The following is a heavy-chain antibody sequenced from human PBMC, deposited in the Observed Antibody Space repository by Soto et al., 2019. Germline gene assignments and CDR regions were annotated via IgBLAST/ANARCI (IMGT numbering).Heavy chain of an antibody. CDR2: ISASGGST. Sequence: GGSLRLSCAASGFTFSTYAMTWVRQAPGKGLEWVSAISASGGSTYYADSVKGRFTISRDNSKNTLYLQMNSLRAEDTAVYYCASWGYYYGMDVWGQGTTVTVSS. CDR3: ASWGYYYGMDV. V-gene: IGHV3-23*01. D-gene: IGHD7-27*01. J-gene: IGHJ6*02. CDR1: GFTFSTYA.